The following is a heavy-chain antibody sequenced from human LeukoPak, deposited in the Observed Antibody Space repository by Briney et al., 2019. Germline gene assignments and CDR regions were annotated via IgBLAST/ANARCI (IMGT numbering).Heavy chain of an antibody. D-gene: IGHD4-17*01. CDR2: INSDGSST. V-gene: IGHV3-74*01. CDR1: GFTFSSYW. J-gene: IGHJ4*02. CDR3: ARKGYGDYHHDY. Sequence: GGSLRLSCAASGFTFSSYWRHWVRQAPGKGLVGVSRINSDGSSTSYADSVKGRFTISRDNAKNTLYLQMNSLRAEDTAVYYCARKGYGDYHHDYWGQGTLVTVSS.